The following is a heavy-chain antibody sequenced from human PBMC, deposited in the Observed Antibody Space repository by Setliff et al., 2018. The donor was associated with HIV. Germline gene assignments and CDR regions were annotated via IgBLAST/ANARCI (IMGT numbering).Heavy chain of an antibody. D-gene: IGHD3-10*01. CDR2: VYYTGST. CDR1: GASISSGLYY. CDR3: AGGLHYGLGKFGY. J-gene: IGHJ4*02. V-gene: IGHV4-61*01. Sequence: SETLSLTCTVSGASISSGLYYWNWIRQPPGKGLEWIGNVYYTGSTNYNPSLKSRITISIDTSKSQFSLKLTSVAAADTAVYYCAGGLHYGLGKFGYWGQGTLVTVSS.